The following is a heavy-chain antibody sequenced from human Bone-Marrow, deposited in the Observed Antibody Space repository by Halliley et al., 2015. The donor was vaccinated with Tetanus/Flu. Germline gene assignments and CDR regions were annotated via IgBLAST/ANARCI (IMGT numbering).Heavy chain of an antibody. J-gene: IGHJ4*02. V-gene: IGHV3-7*04. CDR3: AREGAGLDY. Sequence: KGLEWVANVNGDGSDINYVDSVEGRFPISRDNAKNTLFLQMNHLRAEDTAVYYCAREGAGLDYWGQGPLVTVSS. CDR2: VNGDGSDI.